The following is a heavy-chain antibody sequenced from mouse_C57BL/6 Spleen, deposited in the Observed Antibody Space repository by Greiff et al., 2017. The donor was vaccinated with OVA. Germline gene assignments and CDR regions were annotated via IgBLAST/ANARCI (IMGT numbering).Heavy chain of an antibody. J-gene: IGHJ2*01. CDR1: GFSFNTYA. D-gene: IGHD2-4*01. CDR2: IRSKSNNYAT. CDR3: VRQDDYDGNYFDY. V-gene: IGHV10-1*01. Sequence: VQLKQSGGGLVQPKGSLKLSCAASGFSFNTYAMNWVRQAPGKGLEWVARIRSKSNNYATYYADSVKDRFTISRDDSESMLYLQMNNLKTEDTAMYYCVRQDDYDGNYFDYWGQGTTLTVSS.